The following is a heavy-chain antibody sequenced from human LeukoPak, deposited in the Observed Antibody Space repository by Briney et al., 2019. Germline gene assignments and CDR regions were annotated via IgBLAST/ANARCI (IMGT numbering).Heavy chain of an antibody. CDR3: ARHGDYYGSGSRY. V-gene: IGHV4-34*01. Sequence: SETLSLTCAVYGGSFSGYYWSWIRQPPGKGLEWIGEINHSGSTNYNPSLKSRVTISVDASKNQFSLKLSSVTAADTAVYYCARHGDYYGSGSRYWGQGTLVTVSS. J-gene: IGHJ4*02. D-gene: IGHD3-10*01. CDR1: GGSFSGYY. CDR2: INHSGST.